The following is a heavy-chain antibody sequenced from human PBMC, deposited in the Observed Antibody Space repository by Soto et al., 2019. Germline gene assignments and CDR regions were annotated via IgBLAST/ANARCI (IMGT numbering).Heavy chain of an antibody. Sequence: EVQLVESGGGLVQPGGSLRLSCAASGFTFSSNWMHWVRQGPGKGLVWVSRIDNDGSSRDYADSVKGRFTISRDNAKNTRYLEMSSLRAEDTAVYYCATGSGWYSPDYWGQGTLVNVSS. J-gene: IGHJ4*02. CDR3: ATGSGWYSPDY. V-gene: IGHV3-74*01. CDR1: GFTFSSNW. CDR2: IDNDGSSR. D-gene: IGHD6-19*01.